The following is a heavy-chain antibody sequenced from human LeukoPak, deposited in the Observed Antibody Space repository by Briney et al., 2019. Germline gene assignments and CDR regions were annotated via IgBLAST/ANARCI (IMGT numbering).Heavy chain of an antibody. D-gene: IGHD3-10*01. CDR2: ISSSGSTI. CDR3: AGNELLWFGELPPYYYYYGMDV. CDR1: GFTFSSYE. Sequence: GGSLRLSCAASGFTFSSYEMNWVRQAPGRGLEWVSYISSSGSTIYYADSVKGRFTISRDNAKNSLYLQMNSLRAEDTAFSYCAGNELLWFGELPPYYYYYGMDVWGQGTTVTVSS. J-gene: IGHJ6*02. V-gene: IGHV3-48*03.